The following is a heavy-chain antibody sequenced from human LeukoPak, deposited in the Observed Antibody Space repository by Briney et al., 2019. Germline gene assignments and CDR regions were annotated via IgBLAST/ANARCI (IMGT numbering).Heavy chain of an antibody. Sequence: SETLSLTCTVSGGSISSYYWSWIRQPPGKGLEWIGYIYYSGSTNYNPSLKSRVTISVDTSKNQFSLKLSSVTAADTAVYYCARGPRGPQAPPSPTDIVVVPAAMAAFDIWGQGTMVTVSS. D-gene: IGHD2-2*01. V-gene: IGHV4-59*01. J-gene: IGHJ3*02. CDR3: ARGPRGPQAPPSPTDIVVVPAAMAAFDI. CDR1: GGSISSYY. CDR2: IYYSGST.